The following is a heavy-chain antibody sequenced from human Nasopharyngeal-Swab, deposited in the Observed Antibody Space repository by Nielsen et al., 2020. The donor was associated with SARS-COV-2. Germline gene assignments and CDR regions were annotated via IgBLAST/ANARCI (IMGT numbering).Heavy chain of an antibody. D-gene: IGHD2/OR15-2a*01. CDR1: GYDFAGYW. Sequence: GESLKISCKTSGYDFAGYWTAWVRQKPGQGLEWMGIIYPDHSGTKYSPSFRGQVTFSVDKSISTAYLQWSNLEASDTAMYYCARNMGYFHTSIWLDPWGQGTLVTVSS. V-gene: IGHV5-51*01. CDR2: IYPDHSGT. CDR3: ARNMGYFHTSIWLDP. J-gene: IGHJ5*02.